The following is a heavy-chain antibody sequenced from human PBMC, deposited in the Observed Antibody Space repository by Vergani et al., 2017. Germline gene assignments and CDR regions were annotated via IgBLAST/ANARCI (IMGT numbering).Heavy chain of an antibody. V-gene: IGHV4-61*02. CDR1: GGSISSGSYY. CDR3: ARADRSIYPGNFDY. D-gene: IGHD6-13*01. J-gene: IGHJ4*02. Sequence: QVQLQESGPGLVKPSQTLSLTCTVSGGSISSGSYYWSWIRQPAGKGLEWIGRIYTSGSTNYNPSLKSRVTISVDTSKNQFSLKLSSVTAADTAVYYCARADRSIYPGNFDYWGQGTLVTVSS. CDR2: IYTSGST.